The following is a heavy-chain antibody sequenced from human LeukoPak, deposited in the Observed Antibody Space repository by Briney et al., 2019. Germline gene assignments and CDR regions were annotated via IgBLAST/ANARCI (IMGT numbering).Heavy chain of an antibody. J-gene: IGHJ3*02. CDR1: GYTFTSYD. CDR3: ARGQTGTPGGDAFDI. D-gene: IGHD1-1*01. CDR2: MNPNSGNT. Sequence: ASVKVSYKASGYTFTSYDINWVRQATGQGLEWMGWMNPNSGNTGYAQKFQGRVTMTRNTSISTAYMELSSLRSEDTAVYYCARGQTGTPGGDAFDIWGQGTMVTVSS. V-gene: IGHV1-8*01.